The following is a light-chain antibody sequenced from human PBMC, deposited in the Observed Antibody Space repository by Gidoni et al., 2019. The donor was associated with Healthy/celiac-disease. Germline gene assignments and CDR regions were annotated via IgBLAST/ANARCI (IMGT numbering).Light chain of an antibody. CDR3: QQLNSYPPLT. J-gene: IGKJ4*01. CDR1: QGISSY. CDR2: AAS. V-gene: IGKV1-9*01. Sequence: DIQLTQSPSFLSASVGDRVTITCRASQGISSYLAWYQQKPGKAPKLLIYAASTLQSGVPSRVSGSGAGTEYTLTISSRQPEDFATYYCQQLNSYPPLTFXGXTKVEIK.